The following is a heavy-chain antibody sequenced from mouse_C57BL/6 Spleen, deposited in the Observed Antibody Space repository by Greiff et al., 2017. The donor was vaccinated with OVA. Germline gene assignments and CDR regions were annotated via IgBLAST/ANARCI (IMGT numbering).Heavy chain of an antibody. CDR2: IYPGDGDT. J-gene: IGHJ2*01. Sequence: VKLQQSGPELVKPGASVKISCKASGYAFSSSWMNWVKQRPGKGLEWIGRIYPGDGDTNYNGKFKGKATLTADKSSSTAYMQLSSLTSEDSAVYFCARRATTSFDYWGQGTTLTVSS. CDR3: ARRATTSFDY. V-gene: IGHV1-82*01. D-gene: IGHD3-1*01. CDR1: GYAFSSSW.